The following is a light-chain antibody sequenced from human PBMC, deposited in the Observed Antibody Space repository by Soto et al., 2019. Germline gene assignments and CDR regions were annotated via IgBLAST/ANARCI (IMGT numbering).Light chain of an antibody. V-gene: IGLV2-14*01. CDR1: SSDVGGYTF. CDR2: EVS. CDR3: SSYTSSTTLYV. J-gene: IGLJ1*01. Sequence: QSALTQPASVSGSPGQSITISCTGTSSDVGGYTFVSWYQQHPGEAPKLVIYEVSNRPSGVSHRFSGSKSGNTASLTISGLQAEDEADYYCSSYTSSTTLYVFGTGTKLTVL.